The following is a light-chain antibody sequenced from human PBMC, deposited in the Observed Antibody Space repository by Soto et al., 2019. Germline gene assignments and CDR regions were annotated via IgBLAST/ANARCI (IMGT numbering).Light chain of an antibody. CDR2: GNS. CDR1: SSNIGAGYD. CDR3: QSYDSSLSGVV. V-gene: IGLV1-40*01. Sequence: QSVLTQPPSVSGAPGQRVTISCTGSSSNIGAGYDVNWYQQLPGTAPKLLIYGNSKRPSGVPDRFSGSKSGTSASLAITGLQAEYEADYYCQSYDSSLSGVVFGGGTKLTVL. J-gene: IGLJ2*01.